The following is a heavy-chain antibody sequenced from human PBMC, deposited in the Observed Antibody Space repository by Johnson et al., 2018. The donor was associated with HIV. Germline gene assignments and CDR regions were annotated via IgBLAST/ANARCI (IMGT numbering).Heavy chain of an antibody. CDR1: GFTFSDHW. V-gene: IGHV3-74*01. J-gene: IGHJ3*01. CDR3: ARTSCRGARCLGYDPFDV. Sequence: VQLVESGGGLVQPGGSLRLSCGASGFTFSDHWMQWVRQAPGKGLVWVSRINGDGSRLTYADSVKGRFTIARDNAKNTLYLELKSLRSEDTAVYYCARTSCRGARCLGYDPFDVWGQGAMVTVSS. D-gene: IGHD3-16*01. CDR2: INGDGSRL.